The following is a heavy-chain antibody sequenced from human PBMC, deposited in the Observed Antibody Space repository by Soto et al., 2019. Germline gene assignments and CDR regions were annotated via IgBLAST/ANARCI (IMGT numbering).Heavy chain of an antibody. D-gene: IGHD3-22*01. CDR3: AKAGYYDSSGYYELDY. J-gene: IGHJ4*02. V-gene: IGHV3-30*18. CDR2: VLYDGRNK. Sequence: QVQLVESGGGVVQPGRSLRLSCAASGFTFSSYGMHWVPQAPGKGLEWVAVVLYDGRNKYYADSVKGRFTISRDNSKNTVYLQMNSLRAEDTAVYYCAKAGYYDSSGYYELDYWGQGTLVTVSS. CDR1: GFTFSSYG.